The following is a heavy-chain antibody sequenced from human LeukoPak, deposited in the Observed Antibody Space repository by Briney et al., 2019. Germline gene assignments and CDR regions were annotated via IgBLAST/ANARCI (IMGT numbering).Heavy chain of an antibody. D-gene: IGHD3-22*01. CDR1: GGTFSSYA. CDR3: ARKVPNDSSGYYYRGQFDP. V-gene: IGHV1-69*06. Sequence: ASVKVSFTGSGGTFSSYAISWVRQAPGQGVEWMGGIIPIFGTANYAQKFQGRVTITADKSTSTAYMELSSLRSEDTAVYYCARKVPNDSSGYYYRGQFDPWGQGTLVTVSS. J-gene: IGHJ5*02. CDR2: IIPIFGTA.